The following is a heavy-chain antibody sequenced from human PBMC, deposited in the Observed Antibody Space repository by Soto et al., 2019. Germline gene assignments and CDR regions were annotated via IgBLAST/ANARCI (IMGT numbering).Heavy chain of an antibody. D-gene: IGHD3-9*01. Sequence: ASVKVSCKASGYTFTGYYMHWVRQAPGQGLEWMGWINPNSGGTNYAQKFQGRVTMTRDTSISTAYIELSRLRSDDTAVYYCARGGPDYDILTGTSGPWFDPWGRRNLVTLCS. CDR2: INPNSGGT. J-gene: IGHJ5*02. CDR1: GYTFTGYY. V-gene: IGHV1-2*02. CDR3: ARGGPDYDILTGTSGPWFDP.